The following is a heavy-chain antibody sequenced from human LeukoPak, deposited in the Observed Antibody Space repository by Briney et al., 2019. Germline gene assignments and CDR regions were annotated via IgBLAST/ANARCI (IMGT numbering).Heavy chain of an antibody. D-gene: IGHD3/OR15-3a*01. CDR2: IYTSGST. Sequence: SQTLSLTCTVSGGFISSGSYSWSWIRQPAGEGLEWIGRIYTSGSTNYNPSLKSRITISLDTSKNQFSLKLSSVTAADTAVYYCARARRMDNFGYWGQGTLVTVSS. J-gene: IGHJ4*02. V-gene: IGHV4-61*02. CDR3: ARARRMDNFGY. CDR1: GGFISSGSYS.